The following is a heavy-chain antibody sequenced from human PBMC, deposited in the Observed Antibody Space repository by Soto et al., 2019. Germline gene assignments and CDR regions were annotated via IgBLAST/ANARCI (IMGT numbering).Heavy chain of an antibody. CDR3: ARQVRDCSSTSCYSPYAFDI. CDR1: GCSISSSSYY. D-gene: IGHD2-2*01. Sequence: SETLSLTCTDSGCSISSSSYYWGWIRHPPGKGLEWIGSIYYSGSTYYNPSLKSRVTISVDTSKNQFSLKLSSVTAADTAVYYCARQVRDCSSTSCYSPYAFDIWGQGTMVT. CDR2: IYYSGST. J-gene: IGHJ3*02. V-gene: IGHV4-39*01.